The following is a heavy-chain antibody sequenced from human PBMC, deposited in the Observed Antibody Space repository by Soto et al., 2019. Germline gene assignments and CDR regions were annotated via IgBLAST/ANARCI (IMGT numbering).Heavy chain of an antibody. CDR2: LYWDDTK. J-gene: IGHJ5*02. D-gene: IGHD2-15*01. V-gene: IGHV2-5*02. CDR3: AQTSADGGRWFDP. CDR1: GFSLATGRVG. Sequence: QITLKESGPTLVKPTETLTLTCSFSGFSLATGRVGVAWIRQPPGKALEWLALLYWDDTKRYSPSLSNRLTIAKDSSKYQVVLTRTTMDPVDTATFYCAQTSADGGRWFDPWGWGILVSDSS.